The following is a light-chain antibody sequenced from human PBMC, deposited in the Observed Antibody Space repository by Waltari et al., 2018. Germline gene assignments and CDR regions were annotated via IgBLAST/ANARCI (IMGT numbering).Light chain of an antibody. CDR2: QDT. CDR3: QAWDSRSVV. V-gene: IGLV3-1*01. J-gene: IGLJ2*01. Sequence: SYELTQPPSVSVSPGQTASITCSGDNLGDKFASWYQQKPGQSPVLVIYQDTKRPSGIPERFSGSNSGNTATLTISGTQAMDEADYHCQAWDSRSVVFGGGTKLTVL. CDR1: NLGDKF.